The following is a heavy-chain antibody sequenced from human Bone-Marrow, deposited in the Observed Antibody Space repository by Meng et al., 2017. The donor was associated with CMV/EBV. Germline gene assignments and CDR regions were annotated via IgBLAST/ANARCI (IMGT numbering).Heavy chain of an antibody. CDR3: AKDPPDGPRPPYCSSTSCYPDY. V-gene: IGHV3-21*01. CDR2: IGSGTSHI. J-gene: IGHJ4*02. CDR1: GFTFSTYT. Sequence: GESLKISCAVSGFTFSTYTMNWLRQAPGKGLEWVSCIGSGTSHIYYADSVKGRFTISRDNAKTSLYLQMNSLRAEDTAVYYCAKDPPDGPRPPYCSSTSCYPDYWGQGTLVTVSS. D-gene: IGHD2-2*01.